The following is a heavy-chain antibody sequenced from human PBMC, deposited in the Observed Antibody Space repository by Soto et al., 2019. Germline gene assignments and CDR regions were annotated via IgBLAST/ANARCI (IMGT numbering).Heavy chain of an antibody. D-gene: IGHD6-19*01. CDR3: ARKSIAVAGSGGMDV. J-gene: IGHJ6*02. V-gene: IGHV3-30-3*01. Sequence: QVQLVESGGGVVQPGRSLRLSCAASGFTFSSYAMHWVRQAPGKGLEWVAVISYDGSNKYYADSVKGRFTISRDNSKNTLYLQMNSLRAEDTAVYYCARKSIAVAGSGGMDVWGQGTTVTVSS. CDR1: GFTFSSYA. CDR2: ISYDGSNK.